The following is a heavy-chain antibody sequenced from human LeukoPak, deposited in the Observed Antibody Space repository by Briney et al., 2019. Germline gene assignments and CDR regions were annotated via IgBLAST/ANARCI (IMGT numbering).Heavy chain of an antibody. J-gene: IGHJ4*02. CDR1: GYSFTAHY. D-gene: IGHD6-13*01. Sequence: ASVKVSCKASGYSFTAHYIHWVRQAPGQGLEWMGCINPNTGGTNYAQKFQGRVTMTSDTSTTTAYMGLSSLSSDDTAVYFCSRSSAAAGAVGYWGQGTPVTVSS. V-gene: IGHV1-2*02. CDR2: INPNTGGT. CDR3: SRSSAAAGAVGY.